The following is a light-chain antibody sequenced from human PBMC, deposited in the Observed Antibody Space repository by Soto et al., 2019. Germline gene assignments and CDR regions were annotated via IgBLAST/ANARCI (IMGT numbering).Light chain of an antibody. CDR3: QQRTIWPPSIT. CDR2: DAS. Sequence: EIVLTQSPATLSLSQGERATPSCRASQSVSSYLAWYQQRPGQAPRLLMYDASKRPTGIPARFSGSGSGTDFTLTISSLEPEDFAVYYCQQRTIWPPSITFGQGTRLEIK. J-gene: IGKJ5*01. V-gene: IGKV3-11*01. CDR1: QSVSSY.